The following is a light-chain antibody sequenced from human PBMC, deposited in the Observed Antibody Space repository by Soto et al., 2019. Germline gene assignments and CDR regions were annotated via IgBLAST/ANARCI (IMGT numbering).Light chain of an antibody. Sequence: DIRMTQSPSTLSAFVGDRVTVTCRASQSIYNWVAWYQQKPGKAPKVLIYKASTLEIGVPSRFSGSGSGTEFSLTISSLQPDDFATYYCQQFHSFPWTFGQGTNVEIK. CDR2: KAS. V-gene: IGKV1-5*03. CDR1: QSIYNW. CDR3: QQFHSFPWT. J-gene: IGKJ1*01.